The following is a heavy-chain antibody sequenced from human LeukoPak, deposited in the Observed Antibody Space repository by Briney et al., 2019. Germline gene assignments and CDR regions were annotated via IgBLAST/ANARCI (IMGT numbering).Heavy chain of an antibody. CDR2: ISYDGSNK. CDR3: ASVCSSPTCYLDF. D-gene: IGHD2-2*01. J-gene: IGHJ4*02. V-gene: IGHV3-30-3*01. Sequence: GGSLRLSCAASEFTFSNYAFHWVRQAPGKGLEGVALISYDGSNKYYADSVKGRFTISRDNSKNTLYLQMNSLRAEDTAVYFCASVCSSPTCYLDFWGQGTLVTVSS. CDR1: EFTFSNYA.